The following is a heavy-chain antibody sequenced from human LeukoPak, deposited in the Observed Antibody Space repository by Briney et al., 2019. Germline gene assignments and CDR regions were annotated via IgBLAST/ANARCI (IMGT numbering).Heavy chain of an antibody. CDR2: IYHSGST. Sequence: SGTLSLTCAVSGGSISSSNWWSWVRQPPRKGLEWIGEIYHSGSTNYNPSLKSRVTISVDTSKNPFSLKLSSVTAADPAVYYCASSWISNRPFDYWGQGTLVTVSS. J-gene: IGHJ4*02. CDR3: ASSWISNRPFDY. V-gene: IGHV4-4*02. D-gene: IGHD5-12*01. CDR1: GGSISSSNW.